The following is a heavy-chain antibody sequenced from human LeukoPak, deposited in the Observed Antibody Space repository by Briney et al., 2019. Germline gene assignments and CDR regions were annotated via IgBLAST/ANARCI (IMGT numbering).Heavy chain of an antibody. CDR1: GGSISSHY. CDR2: IYYSGST. D-gene: IGHD1-1*01. CDR3: ARSDRVPTTFDY. Sequence: SETLSLTCTVSGGSISSHYWSWIRQPPGKGLEWIGYIYYSGSTNYNPSLKSRVTISVDTSKNQFSLKPSSVTAAYTAVYYCARSDRVPTTFDYWGQGTLVTVSS. V-gene: IGHV4-59*11. J-gene: IGHJ4*02.